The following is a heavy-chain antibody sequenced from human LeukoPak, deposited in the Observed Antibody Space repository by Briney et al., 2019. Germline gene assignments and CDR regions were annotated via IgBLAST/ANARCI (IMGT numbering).Heavy chain of an antibody. J-gene: IGHJ4*02. D-gene: IGHD5-18*01. Sequence: SETLSLTCAVYGGSFSGYYWSWIRQPPGKGLEWIGEINHGGSTNYNPSLESRVTVSVDTSKNQFSLKLSSVTAADTAVYYCARGLGYTYGHCALDYWCQGTLVTVSS. CDR1: GGSFSGYY. V-gene: IGHV4-34*01. CDR3: ARGLGYTYGHCALDY. CDR2: INHGGST.